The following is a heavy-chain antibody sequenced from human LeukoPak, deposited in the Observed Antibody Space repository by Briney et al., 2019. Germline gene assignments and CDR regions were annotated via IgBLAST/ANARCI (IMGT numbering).Heavy chain of an antibody. Sequence: ASVKVSCKASGYTFTKFDVNWVRQATGQGLEWMGWVNLKSGYTGYAQKFQGRLTITRDTSINTAYMELSSLRSEDTAVYYCARVDGSPDYWGQGTLVTVSS. J-gene: IGHJ4*02. D-gene: IGHD2-15*01. CDR2: VNLKSGYT. CDR3: ARVDGSPDY. V-gene: IGHV1-8*03. CDR1: GYTFTKFD.